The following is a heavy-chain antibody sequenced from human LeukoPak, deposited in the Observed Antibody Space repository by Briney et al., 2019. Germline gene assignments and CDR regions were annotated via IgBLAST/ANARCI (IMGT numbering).Heavy chain of an antibody. V-gene: IGHV4-59*01. D-gene: IGHD4-23*01. CDR1: GGSISSYY. CDR2: IYYSGST. CDR3: VRDYYGGNAFDY. Sequence: PSETLSLTCTVSGGSISSYYWSWIRQPPGKGLEWIGYIYYSGSTNYNPSLKSRVIISVDTSKNQFSLKLSSVTAADTAVYYCVRDYYGGNAFDYWGQGTLVTVSS. J-gene: IGHJ4*02.